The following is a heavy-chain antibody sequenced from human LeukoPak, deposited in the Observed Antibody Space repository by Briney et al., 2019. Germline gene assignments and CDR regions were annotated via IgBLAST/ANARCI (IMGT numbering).Heavy chain of an antibody. V-gene: IGHV4-59*08. Sequence: SETLSLTCTVSGGSISSYYWSWTRQPPGKGLEWIGYIYYSGSTNYNPSLKSRVTIPVDTSKNQFSLKLSSVTAADTAVYYCARLPGAMVRGVITTAYYYYYYGMDVWGQGTTVTVSS. CDR2: IYYSGST. J-gene: IGHJ6*02. CDR3: ARLPGAMVRGVITTAYYYYYYGMDV. CDR1: GGSISSYY. D-gene: IGHD3-10*01.